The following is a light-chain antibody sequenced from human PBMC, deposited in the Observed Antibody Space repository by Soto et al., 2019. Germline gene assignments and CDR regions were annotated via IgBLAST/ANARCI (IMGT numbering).Light chain of an antibody. J-gene: IGKJ1*01. Sequence: DIVLTQSPLSLPVTPGEPASISCRSSQSLLHSNGNIYLDWYLQKPGQSPQLLIYLGSIRASGVPDRFSGSGSGTDFTLKITRLEPEDVRVYYCMQAIQAPRTFGLGTKVENK. CDR2: LGS. CDR3: MQAIQAPRT. V-gene: IGKV2-28*01. CDR1: QSLLHSNGNIY.